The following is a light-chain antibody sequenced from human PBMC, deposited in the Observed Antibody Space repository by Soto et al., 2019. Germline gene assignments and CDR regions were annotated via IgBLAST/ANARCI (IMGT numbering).Light chain of an antibody. Sequence: EIVMTQSPLSLPVTPGEPASISCKSSQRLLHSSGFNNLHWYLQKPGQSPQLLISLGSDRASGVPDRYSGSGSGTDCTLKISRVEVEDVGIYYCMQGLQIPLTFGGGNKLEIK. CDR3: MQGLQIPLT. V-gene: IGKV2-28*01. CDR2: LGS. J-gene: IGKJ4*01. CDR1: QRLLHSSGFNN.